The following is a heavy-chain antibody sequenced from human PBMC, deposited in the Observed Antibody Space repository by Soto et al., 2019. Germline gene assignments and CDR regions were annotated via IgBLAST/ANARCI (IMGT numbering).Heavy chain of an antibody. D-gene: IGHD5-12*01. V-gene: IGHV3-64*04. Sequence: GGSLRLSCSASGFTFSSYAMHWVRQAPGKGLEYVSAISSNGGTIYYAESVKGRFTISRDNAKNSLYLQMNSLRAEDTAVYYCARMERRWLQSIPTNFDYWGQGTLVTVSS. CDR3: ARMERRWLQSIPTNFDY. CDR2: ISSNGGTI. CDR1: GFTFSSYA. J-gene: IGHJ4*02.